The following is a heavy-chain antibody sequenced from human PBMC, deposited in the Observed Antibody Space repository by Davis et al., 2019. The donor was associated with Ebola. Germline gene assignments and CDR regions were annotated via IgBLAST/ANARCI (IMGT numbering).Heavy chain of an antibody. J-gene: IGHJ6*03. V-gene: IGHV3-21*01. CDR2: ISSSSSYI. CDR1: GFTFSSYS. D-gene: IGHD3-3*01. Sequence: GESLKIPCAASGFTFSSYSMNWVRQTPGKGLEWVSSISSSSSYIYHADSVKGRFTISRDNAKNSLYLQMNSLRAENTAVYYCAGGSGYHNYYYYYMDVWGKGTTVTVSS. CDR3: AGGSGYHNYYYYYMDV.